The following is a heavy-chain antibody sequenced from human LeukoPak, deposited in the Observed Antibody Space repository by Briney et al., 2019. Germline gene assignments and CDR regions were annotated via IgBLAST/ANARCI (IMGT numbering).Heavy chain of an antibody. Sequence: ASVKVSCKASGYTFTSYDINWVRQATGQGLEWMGWMNPNSGNTGYAQKFQGRVTMTRNTSISTAYMELSSLRSEDTAVYYCARPGDGYNYPDYWGQGTLVTVSS. CDR1: GYTFTSYD. J-gene: IGHJ4*02. CDR2: MNPNSGNT. D-gene: IGHD5-24*01. V-gene: IGHV1-8*01. CDR3: ARPGDGYNYPDY.